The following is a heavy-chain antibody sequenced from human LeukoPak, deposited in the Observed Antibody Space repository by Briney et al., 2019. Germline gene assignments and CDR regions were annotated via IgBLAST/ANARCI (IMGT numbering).Heavy chain of an antibody. Sequence: PSESLSLTCAVSGASISRYYRSWVRQPPGKGLEWIGFIYYSGSTNYNPSLKSGFTISVDTSKNQFFLKLSSVPAADTAVNYCARRGSVAAAVDYWGQGTLVTVSS. CDR1: GASISRYY. CDR2: IYYSGST. D-gene: IGHD6-13*01. CDR3: ARRGSVAAAVDY. J-gene: IGHJ4*02. V-gene: IGHV4-59*08.